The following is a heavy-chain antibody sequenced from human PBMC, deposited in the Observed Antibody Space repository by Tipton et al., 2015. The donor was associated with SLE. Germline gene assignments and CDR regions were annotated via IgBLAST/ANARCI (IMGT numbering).Heavy chain of an antibody. D-gene: IGHD6-13*01. CDR1: GGSINDYY. J-gene: IGHJ4*02. CDR3: TGVGSGPGTDY. V-gene: IGHV4-59*01. CDR2: IYDSGST. Sequence: TLSLTCIVSGGSINDYYWGWIRQSPGKGLEWIASIYDSGSTYNPSLKNRVTISLDTSKSQFSLRLTPVTAADTAVYYCTGVGSGPGTDYWGQGTLVTASS.